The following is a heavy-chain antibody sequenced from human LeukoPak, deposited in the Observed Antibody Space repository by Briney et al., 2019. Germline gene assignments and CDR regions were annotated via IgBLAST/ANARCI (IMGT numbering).Heavy chain of an antibody. CDR3: ARGQQWLDDAFDI. CDR1: GDSDSSNSAA. J-gene: IGHJ3*02. CDR2: TYYRSKWYN. D-gene: IGHD6-19*01. Sequence: SQTLSLTCAISGDSDSSNSAAWNWNRQSPSRGLEWLGRTYYRSKWYNDYAVSVKSRITINPDTSKNQFSLQLNSVTPEDTAVYYCARGQQWLDDAFDIWGQGTMVTVSS. V-gene: IGHV6-1*01.